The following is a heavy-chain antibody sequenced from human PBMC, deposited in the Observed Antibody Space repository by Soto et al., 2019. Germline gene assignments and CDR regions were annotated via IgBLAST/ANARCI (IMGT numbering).Heavy chain of an antibody. CDR2: IYYSGTT. V-gene: IGHV4-31*03. Sequence: QVQLQESGPGLVKPSQTLSLTCSVSGASISSGDCYWSWIRQHPGKGLEWIGYIYYSGTTYYNPSLKSRVSISVDTAQNQFSLKLSSVTAADTAVYYCAREAGVHYFDYCGQGTLVTVSS. CDR1: GASISSGDCY. CDR3: AREAGVHYFDY. D-gene: IGHD6-19*01. J-gene: IGHJ4*02.